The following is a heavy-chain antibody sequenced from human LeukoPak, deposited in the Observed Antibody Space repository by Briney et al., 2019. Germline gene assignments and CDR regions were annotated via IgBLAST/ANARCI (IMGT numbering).Heavy chain of an antibody. V-gene: IGHV4-30-2*01. CDR3: ATLLPPDQGDAFDI. Sequence: NPSETLSLTCAVSGGSISSGGYSWSWIRQPPGKGLEWIGYIYHSGSTYYNPSLKSRVTISVDRSKNQFSLKLSSVTAADTAVYYCATLLPPDQGDAFDIWGQGTMVTVSS. J-gene: IGHJ3*02. CDR2: IYHSGST. D-gene: IGHD3-22*01. CDR1: GGSISSGGYS.